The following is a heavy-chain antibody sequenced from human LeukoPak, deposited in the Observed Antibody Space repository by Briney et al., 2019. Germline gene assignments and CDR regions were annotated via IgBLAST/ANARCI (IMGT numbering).Heavy chain of an antibody. J-gene: IGHJ4*02. Sequence: PGGSLRLSCAPSGFTFSSFDMHWVRQPPDKGLEWVAFIKFDGSQKYYADSVRGRFTVSRYNSRNMLYLQLDSLRDDDTAVYFCARRLPDSGSYSPDYWGQGTLVTASS. CDR2: IKFDGSQK. D-gene: IGHD3-10*01. CDR1: GFTFSSFD. CDR3: ARRLPDSGSYSPDY. V-gene: IGHV3-30*02.